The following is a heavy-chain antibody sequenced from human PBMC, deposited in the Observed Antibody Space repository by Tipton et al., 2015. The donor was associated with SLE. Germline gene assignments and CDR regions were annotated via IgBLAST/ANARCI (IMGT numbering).Heavy chain of an antibody. Sequence: SLRLSCAASGFTFSNAWMSWVRQAPGKGLEWVGRIKSKTDGGTTDYAAPVKGRFTISRDDSKNTLYLQMNSLKTEDTAVYYCTTVLGITGSLDLDYWGQGTLVTVSS. D-gene: IGHD3-16*01. CDR3: TTVLGITGSLDLDY. J-gene: IGHJ4*02. V-gene: IGHV3-15*01. CDR2: IKSKTDGGTT. CDR1: GFTFSNAW.